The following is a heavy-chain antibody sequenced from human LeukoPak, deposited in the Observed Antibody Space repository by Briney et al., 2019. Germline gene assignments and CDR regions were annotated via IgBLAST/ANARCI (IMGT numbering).Heavy chain of an antibody. CDR1: GGTFSGYA. J-gene: IGHJ6*03. V-gene: IGHV1-69*06. CDR2: IIPIFSTA. CDR3: ARSTGIADRGYYYYYMDV. D-gene: IGHD6-13*01. Sequence: GASVKVSCKASGGTFSGYAISWVRQAPGQGLEWMGRIIPIFSTANYAQKFQGRVTITADKSTSTAYMELSSLRSEDTAVYYCARSTGIADRGYYYYYMDVWGKGTTVTVSS.